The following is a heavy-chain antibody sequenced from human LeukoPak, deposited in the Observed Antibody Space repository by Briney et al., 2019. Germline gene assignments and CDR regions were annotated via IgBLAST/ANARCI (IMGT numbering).Heavy chain of an antibody. V-gene: IGHV3-74*01. CDR2: INSDGSNT. CDR3: ATSLLAAWYFDY. Sequence: PGGSLRLSCAASGFTFSSYWMNWVRQAPGKGLVWVSRINSDGSNTKYADSVKGRFTISRDNAKNSLYLQMNSLRAEDTAVYYCATSLLAAWYFDYWGQGTLVTVSS. J-gene: IGHJ4*02. D-gene: IGHD3-3*02. CDR1: GFTFSSYW.